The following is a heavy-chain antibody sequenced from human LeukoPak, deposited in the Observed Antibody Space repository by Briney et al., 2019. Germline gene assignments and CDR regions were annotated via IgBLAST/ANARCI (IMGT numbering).Heavy chain of an antibody. Sequence: GSLRLSCAASGFTFSSYEMNWARQPPGKGLEWVGEINHSGSTYYNPSLKSRVTISVDTSKNQFSLKLSSVTAADTAVYYCARGRRWIQLWPHQGAFDYWGQGTLVTVSS. J-gene: IGHJ4*02. D-gene: IGHD5-18*01. CDR2: INHSGST. V-gene: IGHV4-34*01. CDR3: ARGRRWIQLWPHQGAFDY. CDR1: GFTFSSYE.